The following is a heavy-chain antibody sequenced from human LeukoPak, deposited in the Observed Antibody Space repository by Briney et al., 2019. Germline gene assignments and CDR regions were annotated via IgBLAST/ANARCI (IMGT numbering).Heavy chain of an antibody. D-gene: IGHD4-17*01. CDR3: ARDDCGVQMRSY. J-gene: IGHJ4*02. CDR1: GYTFTSYD. Sequence: ASVKASCKASGYTFTSYDINWVRQATGQGLEWMGWMNPNSGNTGYAQKFQGRVTMSRNTSISTAYMELSSLRSDDTAIYYCARDDCGVQMRSYWGQGTLVTVSS. V-gene: IGHV1-8*01. CDR2: MNPNSGNT.